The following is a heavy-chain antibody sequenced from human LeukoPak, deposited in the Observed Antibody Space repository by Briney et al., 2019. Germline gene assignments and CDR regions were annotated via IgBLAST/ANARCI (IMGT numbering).Heavy chain of an antibody. J-gene: IGHJ4*02. CDR1: GFTFNDYA. CDR2: ISWNSGSI. Sequence: GGSLRLSCVASGFTFNDYAMHWVRQAPGKGLEWVSGISWNSGSIGYADSVKGRFTISRDNAKNSLYLQMNSLRAEDTALYYCAKDSYYDSSGYYSNWGQGTLVTVSS. CDR3: AKDSYYDSSGYYSN. V-gene: IGHV3-9*01. D-gene: IGHD3-22*01.